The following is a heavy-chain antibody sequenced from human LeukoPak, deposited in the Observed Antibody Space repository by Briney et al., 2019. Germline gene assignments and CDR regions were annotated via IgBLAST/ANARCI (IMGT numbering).Heavy chain of an antibody. Sequence: SETLSLTCTVSGGSISSSSYYWGWIRQPPGKGLEWIGSIYYSGSTYYYPSLKSRVTISVDTSKNQFSLKLSSVTAADTAVYYCARDLSMADLGWFDPWGQGTLVTVSS. CDR1: GGSISSSSYY. V-gene: IGHV4-39*07. CDR3: ARDLSMADLGWFDP. J-gene: IGHJ5*02. CDR2: IYYSGST. D-gene: IGHD2-8*01.